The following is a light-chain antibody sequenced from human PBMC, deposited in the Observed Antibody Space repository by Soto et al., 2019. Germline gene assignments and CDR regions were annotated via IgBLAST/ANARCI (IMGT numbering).Light chain of an antibody. J-gene: IGKJ5*01. CDR3: QQRSDWPLT. V-gene: IGKV3-11*01. Sequence: EIVLTQSPATLSLSPGERATLSCRASQSVTSYLAWYQQKPGQAPRLLSYDVSNRASGIPARFSGSGSETDFTLTISSLEPEDFEVYYCQQRSDWPLTFGQGTRLEIK. CDR2: DVS. CDR1: QSVTSY.